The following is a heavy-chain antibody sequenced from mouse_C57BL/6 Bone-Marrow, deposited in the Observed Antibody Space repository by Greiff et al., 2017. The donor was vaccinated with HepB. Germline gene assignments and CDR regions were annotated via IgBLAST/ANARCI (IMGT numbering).Heavy chain of an antibody. CDR1: GFTFTSYW. CDR2: IYPGSGST. D-gene: IGHD4-1*01. J-gene: IGHJ2*01. V-gene: IGHV1-55*01. CDR3: ARPLGYYFDY. Sequence: QVHVKQPGAELVKPGASVKMSCKASGFTFTSYWITWVKQRPGQGLEWIGDIYPGSGSTNYNEKFKSKATLTVDTSSSTAYMQLSSLTSEDSAVYYCARPLGYYFDYWGQGTTLTVSS.